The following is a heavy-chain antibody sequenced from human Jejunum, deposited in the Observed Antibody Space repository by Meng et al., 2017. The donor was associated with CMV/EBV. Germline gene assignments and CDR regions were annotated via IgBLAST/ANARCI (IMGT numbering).Heavy chain of an antibody. V-gene: IGHV7-4-1*02. CDR3: ARDSPLDGYSLLDY. CDR1: GYPFTRYP. CDR2: INTNTGNP. D-gene: IGHD5-24*01. Sequence: QGQLVEAGLGLKKPGASVKVSCKAFGYPFTRYPMNWVRQAPGQGLEWMGWINTNTGNPTYAQGFTGRFVFSLDTSVSTAYLQINSLRADDTAVYYCARDSPLDGYSLLDYWGQGTLVTVSS. J-gene: IGHJ4*02.